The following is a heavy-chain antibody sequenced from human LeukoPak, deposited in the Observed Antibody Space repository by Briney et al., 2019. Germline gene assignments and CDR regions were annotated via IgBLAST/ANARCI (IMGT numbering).Heavy chain of an antibody. D-gene: IGHD6-13*01. CDR1: GYIFTSYG. Sequence: ASVKVSCKPSGYIFTSYGLSWVRQAPGQGLEWMGWISAYNGNTNYAQKPQGRVTMTTDTSTSTAYMELRSLRSDDTAVYYCARDRRYSSSWYAPSGAEYFQHWGQGTLVTVSS. J-gene: IGHJ1*01. CDR3: ARDRRYSSSWYAPSGAEYFQH. V-gene: IGHV1-18*01. CDR2: ISAYNGNT.